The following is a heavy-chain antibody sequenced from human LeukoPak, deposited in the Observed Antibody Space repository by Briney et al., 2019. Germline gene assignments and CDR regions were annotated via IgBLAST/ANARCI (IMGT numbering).Heavy chain of an antibody. Sequence: GGSLRLSCAASGFTFDDYGMSWVRQAPGKGLEWVSGINWNGGSTGYADSVKGRFTISRDNAKNSLYLQMNSLKTEDTGFYYCVRNHLSGYDRGGDYWGQGTLVTVSS. CDR1: GFTFDDYG. V-gene: IGHV3-20*04. D-gene: IGHD5-12*01. J-gene: IGHJ4*02. CDR3: VRNHLSGYDRGGDY. CDR2: INWNGGST.